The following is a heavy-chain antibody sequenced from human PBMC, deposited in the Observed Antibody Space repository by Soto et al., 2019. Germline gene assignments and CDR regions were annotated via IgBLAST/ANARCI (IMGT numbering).Heavy chain of an antibody. V-gene: IGHV3-23*01. CDR2: ISGSGVST. D-gene: IGHD1-1*01. Sequence: PGGSLRLSCAASGFTFDGQPMSWVRQAPGKGLEWVSTISGSGVSTFYTDSLKGRFTTSRDNSKNALYLQINSLRAEDTAVCYCAKLSGHWLFNFFEFWGQGTLVTVSS. J-gene: IGHJ4*02. CDR1: GFTFDGQP. CDR3: AKLSGHWLFNFFEF.